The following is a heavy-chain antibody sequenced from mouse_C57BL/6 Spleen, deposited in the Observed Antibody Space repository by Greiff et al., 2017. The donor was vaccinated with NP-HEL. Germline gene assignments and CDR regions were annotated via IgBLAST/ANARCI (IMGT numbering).Heavy chain of an antibody. J-gene: IGHJ1*03. CDR3: ARNENYYGSSSYWYFDV. CDR2: IWTGGGT. V-gene: IGHV2-9-1*01. CDR1: GFSFTSYA. Sequence: VQLVESGPGLVAPSQSLSITCTVSGFSFTSYAISWVRQPPGKGLEWLGVIWTGGGTNYNSALKSRLSISKDNSKSQVFLKMNSLQTDDTARYYCARNENYYGSSSYWYFDVWGTGTTVTVSS. D-gene: IGHD1-1*01.